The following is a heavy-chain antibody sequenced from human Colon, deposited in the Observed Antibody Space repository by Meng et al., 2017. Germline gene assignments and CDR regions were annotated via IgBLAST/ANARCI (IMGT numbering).Heavy chain of an antibody. CDR1: GFTFTNYA. D-gene: IGHD3-10*01. J-gene: IGHJ6*02. CDR3: AKVRLSNLYYYYGLDV. Sequence: GESLKISCAASGFTFTNYAMTWVRQAPGKGLEWVSSVSSSGGTTNYANSVKGRFTISRDNSMNTLHLQMRSLRVEDTAIYYCAKVRLSNLYYYYGLDVWGQGTLVTVS. V-gene: IGHV3-23*01. CDR2: VSSSGGTT.